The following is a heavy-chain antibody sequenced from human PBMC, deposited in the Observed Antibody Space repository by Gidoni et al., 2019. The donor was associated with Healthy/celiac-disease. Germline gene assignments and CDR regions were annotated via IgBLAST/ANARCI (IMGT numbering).Heavy chain of an antibody. Sequence: QVQLQESGPGLVKPSQALSLTCTVSAGSTSSDVYYWRWLRQHPGKGLDWSGYIYYMGSTYYNQSLKSRVTISVNTSKNQFSLKLSSVTAADTAGYYCASTLRPWFVELGWFDPWGQGTLVTVSS. CDR3: ASTLRPWFVELGWFDP. J-gene: IGHJ5*02. D-gene: IGHD3-10*01. V-gene: IGHV4-31*03. CDR1: AGSTSSDVYY. CDR2: IYYMGST.